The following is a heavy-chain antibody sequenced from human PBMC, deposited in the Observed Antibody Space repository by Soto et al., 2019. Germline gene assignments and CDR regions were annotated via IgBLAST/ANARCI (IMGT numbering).Heavy chain of an antibody. CDR2: IYSGGST. CDR3: ARAVVGGTESEYFQH. J-gene: IGHJ1*01. CDR1: GFNVSSNY. Sequence: EVQLVETGEGLIQPGGSLRLSCAASGFNVSSNYMTWVRQAPGKGLEWVSIIYSGGSTYYADSVKGRFTISRDNSKNTLYLQMNSLRAEDTSVYYCARAVVGGTESEYFQHWGQGTQVTVST. V-gene: IGHV3-53*02. D-gene: IGHD1-26*01.